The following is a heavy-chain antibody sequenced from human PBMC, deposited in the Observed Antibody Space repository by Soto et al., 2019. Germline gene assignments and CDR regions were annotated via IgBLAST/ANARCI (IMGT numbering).Heavy chain of an antibody. D-gene: IGHD6-6*01. CDR2: IYYSGST. V-gene: IGHV4-31*03. Sequence: QVQLQESGPGLVKPSQTLSLTCTVSGGSISSGGYYWSWIRQHPGKGLEWIGYIYYSGSTYYNPSLKSRVTISVDTSKNQFSLKLSSVTAADTAVYYCARDRSWSSSYGRGYYYYGMDVWGQGTTVTVSS. CDR3: ARDRSWSSSYGRGYYYYGMDV. CDR1: GGSISSGGYY. J-gene: IGHJ6*02.